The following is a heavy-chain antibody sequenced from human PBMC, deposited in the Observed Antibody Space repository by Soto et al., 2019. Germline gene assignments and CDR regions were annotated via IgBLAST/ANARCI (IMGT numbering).Heavy chain of an antibody. V-gene: IGHV4-34*01. CDR1: GGSFSGYY. CDR2: INHSGST. Sequence: SETLSLTCAVYGGSFSGYYWSWIRQPPGKWLEWIGEINHSGSTNYNPSLKSRVTISVDTSKNQFSLKLSSVAAADTAVYYCASRRRYCSGGSCYSGHYFDYLGQGTLVTVSS. CDR3: ASRRRYCSGGSCYSGHYFDY. D-gene: IGHD2-15*01. J-gene: IGHJ4*02.